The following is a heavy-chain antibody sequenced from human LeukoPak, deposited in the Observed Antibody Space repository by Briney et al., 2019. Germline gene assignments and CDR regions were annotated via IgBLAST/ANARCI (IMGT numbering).Heavy chain of an antibody. Sequence: PGGSLRLSCAASGFTFSSYWMHWVRQAPGKGLVWVSRIYSDGSSTSYADSVKGRFSISRGNAKNTLYLQMNSLRAEDTAVYYCARAGYSSGCYYYWGQGTLVTVSS. J-gene: IGHJ4*02. D-gene: IGHD6-19*01. V-gene: IGHV3-74*01. CDR2: IYSDGSST. CDR3: ARAGYSSGCYYY. CDR1: GFTFSSYW.